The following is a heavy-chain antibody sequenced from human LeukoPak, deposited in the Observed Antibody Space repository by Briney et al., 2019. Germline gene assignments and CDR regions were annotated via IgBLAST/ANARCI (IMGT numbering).Heavy chain of an antibody. J-gene: IGHJ6*02. CDR2: ISYSGST. CDR1: GGSISSYY. V-gene: IGHV4-59*01. Sequence: SETLSLTCTVSGGSISSYYWSWIRQPPGKGLEWIGYISYSGSTNYNPSLKSRVTMSVDTSMKQFSLRLSSVTAADTAAYYCAGGSSSKYYGLDVWGQGATATVSS. D-gene: IGHD6-6*01. CDR3: AGGSSSKYYGLDV.